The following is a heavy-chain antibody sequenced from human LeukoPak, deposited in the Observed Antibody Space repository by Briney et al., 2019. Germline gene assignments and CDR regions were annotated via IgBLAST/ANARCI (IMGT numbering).Heavy chain of an antibody. Sequence: SETLSLTCTVSGGSISSSSYYWGWIRQTPGKGLEWIGSIYCSGSTYYNPSLEGRVTISADTSRNKFSLNLRSVTAADTAVYYCASYNSGGYDVSDYWGQGTLVTVSS. CDR1: GGSISSSSYY. CDR3: ASYNSGGYDVSDY. J-gene: IGHJ4*02. V-gene: IGHV4-39*01. CDR2: IYCSGST. D-gene: IGHD6-19*01.